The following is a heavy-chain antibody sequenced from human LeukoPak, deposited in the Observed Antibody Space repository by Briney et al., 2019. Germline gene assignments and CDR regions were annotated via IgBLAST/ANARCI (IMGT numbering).Heavy chain of an antibody. D-gene: IGHD3-10*01. CDR3: AKDDGELPWYYYGMDV. CDR1: GFTFDDYA. J-gene: IGHJ6*04. Sequence: GGSLRLSCAASGFTFDDYAMHWVRQAPGKGLEWVSLISWDGGSTYYADSVKGRFTISRDNSKNSLYLQMNSLRAEDTALYYCAKDDGELPWYYYGMDVWGKGTTVTVSS. CDR2: ISWDGGST. V-gene: IGHV3-43D*04.